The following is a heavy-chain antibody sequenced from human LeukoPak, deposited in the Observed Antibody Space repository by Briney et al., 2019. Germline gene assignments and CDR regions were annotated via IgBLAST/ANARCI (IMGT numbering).Heavy chain of an antibody. CDR2: ISSSGSTI. J-gene: IGHJ4*02. CDR1: GFTFSDYY. D-gene: IGHD3-10*01. Sequence: PGGSLRLSCAASGFTFSDYYMSWIRQAPGKGLEWVSYISSSGSTIYYADSVKGRFTISRDNAKNSLYLQMNSLRAEDTSVYYCARQYGLLWFGECSDYFDYWGQGTLVTVSS. CDR3: ARQYGLLWFGECSDYFDY. V-gene: IGHV3-11*04.